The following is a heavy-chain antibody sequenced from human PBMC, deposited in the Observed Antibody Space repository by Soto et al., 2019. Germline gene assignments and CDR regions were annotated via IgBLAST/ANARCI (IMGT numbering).Heavy chain of an antibody. J-gene: IGHJ4*02. CDR1: GGSISSGGYS. V-gene: IGHV4-30-2*01. Sequence: QLQLQESGSGLVKPSQTLSLTCAVSGGSISSGGYSWSWIRQPPGKGLEWIGYIYHSGSTYYKLSLKSRVTISVDRSKNQFSLNLSSVTAADTAGYYCASSHAGAHITAAVHWGQGTLVTVSS. CDR3: ASSHAGAHITAAVH. CDR2: IYHSGST. D-gene: IGHD6-13*01.